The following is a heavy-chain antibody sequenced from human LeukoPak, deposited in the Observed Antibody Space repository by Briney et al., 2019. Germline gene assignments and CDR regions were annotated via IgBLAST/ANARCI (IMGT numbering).Heavy chain of an antibody. Sequence: PGGSLRLSCAASGFTFSSYWMSWVRQAPGKGREGVAKIKQDGREKYYVDSVKGRFTISRDNAKNSLWLQMNSLRAEDTAVYYCARDLSSWGQGTLVTVSS. J-gene: IGHJ5*02. D-gene: IGHD5/OR15-5a*01. CDR2: IKQDGREK. CDR3: ARDLSS. V-gene: IGHV3-7*01. CDR1: GFTFSSYW.